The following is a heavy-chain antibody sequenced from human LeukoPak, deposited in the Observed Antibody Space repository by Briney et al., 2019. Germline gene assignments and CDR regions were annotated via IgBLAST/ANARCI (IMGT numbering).Heavy chain of an antibody. CDR1: GFTFGDYA. J-gene: IGHJ4*02. V-gene: IGHV3-49*04. CDR2: IRSKAYGGTT. CDR3: TRDRRGAGDAFDY. Sequence: PGRSLRLSCTASGFTFGDYAMSWVRQAPGKGREWVGFIRSKAYGGTTEYAASVKGRFTISRDDSKSIAYLQMNSLKTEDTAVYYCTRDRRGAGDAFDYWGQGTLVTVSS. D-gene: IGHD7-27*01.